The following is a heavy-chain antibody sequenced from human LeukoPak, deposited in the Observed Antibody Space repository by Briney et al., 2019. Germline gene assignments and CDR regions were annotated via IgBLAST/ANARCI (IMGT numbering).Heavy chain of an antibody. D-gene: IGHD3-10*01. V-gene: IGHV1-2*02. J-gene: IGHJ5*02. CDR1: GYTFTGYY. CDR2: INPNSGGT. CDR3: ARAIGGNYCGSGSYYHWFDP. Sequence: ASVKVSCKASGYTFTGYYMHWVRQAPGQGLEWMGWINPNSGGTNYAQKFQGRVTMTRDTSISTAYMELSRLRSDDTAVYYCARAIGGNYCGSGSYYHWFDPWGQGTLVTVSS.